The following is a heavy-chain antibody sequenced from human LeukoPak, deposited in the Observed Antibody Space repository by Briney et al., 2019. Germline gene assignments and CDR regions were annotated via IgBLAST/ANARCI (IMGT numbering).Heavy chain of an antibody. J-gene: IGHJ6*03. CDR1: GGSISSYY. V-gene: IGHV4-4*07. CDR2: IYTSGST. Sequence: SETLSLTCTVSGGSISSYYWSWIRQPAGKGLEWIGRIYTSGSTNYNPSLKSRVTMSVDTPKNQFSLKLSSVTAADTAVYYCARDDEYYYDSSGYPVRYYYYYYMDVWGKGTTVTVSS. CDR3: ARDDEYYYDSSGYPVRYYYYYYMDV. D-gene: IGHD3-22*01.